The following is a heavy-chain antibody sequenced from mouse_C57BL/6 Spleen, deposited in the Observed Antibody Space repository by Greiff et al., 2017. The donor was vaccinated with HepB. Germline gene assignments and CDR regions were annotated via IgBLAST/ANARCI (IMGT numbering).Heavy chain of an antibody. V-gene: IGHV1-64*01. CDR2: IHPNSGST. CDR3: ARWLAAQATGYCDY. CDR1: GYTFTSYW. Sequence: VQLQQSGAELVKPGASVKLSCKASGYTFTSYWMHWVKQRPGQGLEWIGMIHPNSGSTNYNEKFKSKATLTVDKSSSTAYMQLSSLTSEDSAVYYCARWLAAQATGYCDYWGQGTTLTVSS. D-gene: IGHD3-2*02. J-gene: IGHJ2*01.